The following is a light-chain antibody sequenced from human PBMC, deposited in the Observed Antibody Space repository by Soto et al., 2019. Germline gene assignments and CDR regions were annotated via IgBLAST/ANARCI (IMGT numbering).Light chain of an antibody. Sequence: AIRMTQSPSSFSASTGDRVTITCRASQGISSYLAWYQQKPGKAPKLLIYAASTLQSGVPSRFSGSGSGTDFTLTISCLQSEDFETYYCQQYYSYPHTFGPGTKVDIK. CDR2: AAS. V-gene: IGKV1-8*01. J-gene: IGKJ3*01. CDR1: QGISSY. CDR3: QQYYSYPHT.